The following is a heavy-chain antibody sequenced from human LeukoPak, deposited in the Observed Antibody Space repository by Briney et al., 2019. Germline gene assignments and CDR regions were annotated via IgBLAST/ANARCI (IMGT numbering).Heavy chain of an antibody. CDR3: AKEGAAPGPDFDY. V-gene: IGHV4-4*07. J-gene: IGHJ4*02. D-gene: IGHD6-13*01. CDR2: IYNSGIT. Sequence: PSETLSLTCTVSGASISTSYLSWIRQPAGRGLEWIGRIYNSGITNYNPSLKSRVTMSVDTSKSQFSLKLSSVTAADTAVYYCAKEGAAPGPDFDYWGPGILVTVSS. CDR1: GASISTSY.